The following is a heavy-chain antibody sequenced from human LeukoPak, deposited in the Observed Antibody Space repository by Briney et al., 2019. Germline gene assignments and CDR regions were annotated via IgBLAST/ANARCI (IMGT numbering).Heavy chain of an antibody. D-gene: IGHD2-2*01. V-gene: IGHV3-30-3*01. CDR2: ISYDGSNK. J-gene: IGHJ5*02. CDR3: ARELSTSFADP. CDR1: GFTFSSYA. Sequence: AGGSLRLSCAASGFTFSSYAMHWVRQAPGKGLEWVAVISYDGSNKYYADSVKGRFTISRDNSKNTLYLQMNSLRAEDTAVYYCARELSTSFADPWGQGTLVTVSS.